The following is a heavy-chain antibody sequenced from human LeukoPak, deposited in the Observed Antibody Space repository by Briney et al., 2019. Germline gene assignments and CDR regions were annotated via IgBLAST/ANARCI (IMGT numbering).Heavy chain of an antibody. Sequence: SETPSLTCGVSGGSISTTNWWGWVRQPPGKGLEWIGEIHHSGTTHYNPFLKSRITVSVDKSKNQFSLKLNSVTAADTAVYYCARIFGGFDWGQGTLVTVSS. CDR1: GGSISTTNW. J-gene: IGHJ4*02. CDR3: ARIFGGFD. D-gene: IGHD3-3*01. CDR2: IHHSGTT. V-gene: IGHV4-4*02.